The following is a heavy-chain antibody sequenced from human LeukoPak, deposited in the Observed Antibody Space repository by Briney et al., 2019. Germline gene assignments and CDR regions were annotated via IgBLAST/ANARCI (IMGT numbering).Heavy chain of an antibody. CDR2: ISYDGNNK. CDR3: ARERQSEVGPTGELDY. CDR1: GFTFSSYA. D-gene: IGHD1-26*01. V-gene: IGHV3-30*04. J-gene: IGHJ4*02. Sequence: GRPLRLSCAASGFTFSSYAMHWVRQAPGKGLEWVAVISYDGNNKYHADSVKGRFTVSRDDSKNTLYLQMSSLRPEDTALYSCARERQSEVGPTGELDYWGQGTLVTVSS.